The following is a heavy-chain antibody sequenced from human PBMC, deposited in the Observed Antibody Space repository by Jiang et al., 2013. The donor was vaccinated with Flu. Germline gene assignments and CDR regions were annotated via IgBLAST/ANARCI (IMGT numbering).Heavy chain of an antibody. J-gene: IGHJ3*02. CDR1: GFSFSDVW. V-gene: IGHV3-15*07. CDR3: TTGGGRYYDENSGYYYIRDGASDI. CDR2: IKSNSDGATT. Sequence: VQLVESGGGLVKPGGSLRLSCVASGFSFSDVWMNWVRQAPGKGLEWVGRIKSNSDGATTDYAASVKGRFTISRDDSKNMVYLQMNSLKTEDTAVHYCTTGGGRYYDENSGYYYIRDGASDIWGQGTMVTVSS. D-gene: IGHD3-22*01.